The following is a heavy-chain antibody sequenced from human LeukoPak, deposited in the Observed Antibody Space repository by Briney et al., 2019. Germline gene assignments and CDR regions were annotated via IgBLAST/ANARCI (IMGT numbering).Heavy chain of an antibody. D-gene: IGHD5-18*01. CDR3: VKWNVDTAMGDAFDI. Sequence: GGSLRLSCSPSGFTLSSYAMNWVRQAPGKGLEYVSAISRNGGSTYYADSVKGRLTISRENSKNTLYLQISSLRAEDTAVYYCVKWNVDTAMGDAFDIWGQGTMVTVSS. J-gene: IGHJ3*02. V-gene: IGHV3-64D*09. CDR1: GFTLSSYA. CDR2: ISRNGGST.